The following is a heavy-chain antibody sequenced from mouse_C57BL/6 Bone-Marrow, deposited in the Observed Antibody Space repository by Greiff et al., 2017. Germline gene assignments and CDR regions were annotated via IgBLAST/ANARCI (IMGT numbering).Heavy chain of an antibody. V-gene: IGHV5-6*01. CDR1: GFTFSSYG. D-gene: IGHD1-1*01. CDR2: ISSGGSYT. J-gene: IGHJ2*01. Sequence: EVKLVESGGDLVKPGGSLKLSCAASGFTFSSYGMSWVRQTPDKRLEWVATISSGGSYTYYPDRVKGRFTISSDNAKNTLYLQMSSLKSEDTAMXYCARDYGHYFDYWGTGTTLTVSS. CDR3: ARDYGHYFDY.